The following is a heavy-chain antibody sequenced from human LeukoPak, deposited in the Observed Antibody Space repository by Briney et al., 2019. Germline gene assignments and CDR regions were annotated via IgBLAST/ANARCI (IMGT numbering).Heavy chain of an antibody. CDR3: ARAITMVRGAPSY. CDR1: GYTFTGYY. Sequence: ASVKVSCKASGYTFTGYYMHWVRQAPGQGLEWMGWMNPNSGNTGYAQKFQGRVTMTRNTSISTAYMELSSLRSEDTAVYYCARAITMVRGAPSYWGQGTLVTVSS. V-gene: IGHV1-8*02. D-gene: IGHD3-10*01. J-gene: IGHJ4*02. CDR2: MNPNSGNT.